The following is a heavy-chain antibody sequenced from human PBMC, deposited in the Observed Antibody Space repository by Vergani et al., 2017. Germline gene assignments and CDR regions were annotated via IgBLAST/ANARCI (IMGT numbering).Heavy chain of an antibody. Sequence: VQLVESGGGLVKPGGSLRLSCAASGFTFSSYWMSWVRQAPGKGLEWVANIKQDGSEKYYVDSVKGRFTISRDNSKNTLYLQMNSLRAEDTAVYYCAKGAGLLWFGELLGDWGQGTLVTVSS. CDR2: IKQDGSEK. CDR3: AKGAGLLWFGELLGD. D-gene: IGHD3-10*01. V-gene: IGHV3-7*01. J-gene: IGHJ4*02. CDR1: GFTFSSYW.